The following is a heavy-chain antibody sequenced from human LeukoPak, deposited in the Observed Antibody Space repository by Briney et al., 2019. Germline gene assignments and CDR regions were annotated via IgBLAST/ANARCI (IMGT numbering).Heavy chain of an antibody. J-gene: IGHJ6*02. Sequence: SVKVPCKASGGTFSSYTISWVRQAPGQGLEWMGRIIPILGIANYAQKFQGRVTITADKSTSTAYMELSSLRSEDTAVYYCARVLRNYYDSSDYYYYGMDVWGQGTTVTVSS. V-gene: IGHV1-69*02. CDR3: ARVLRNYYDSSDYYYYGMDV. CDR2: IIPILGIA. D-gene: IGHD3-22*01. CDR1: GGTFSSYT.